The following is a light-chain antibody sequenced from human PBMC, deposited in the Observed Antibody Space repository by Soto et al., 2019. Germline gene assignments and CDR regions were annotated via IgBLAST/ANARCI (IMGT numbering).Light chain of an antibody. V-gene: IGKV1-5*01. J-gene: IGKJ2*01. CDR1: QSISSS. Sequence: IQMTQSPSTVSASVGDRVTITCRASQSISSSLAWYQQKPGKAPKVLIYDASSLDSGVPSRFSGSGYGTEFTLTVSSMQPGDFANYSCQQYESYPYYFGQGTQLEIK. CDR2: DAS. CDR3: QQYESYPYY.